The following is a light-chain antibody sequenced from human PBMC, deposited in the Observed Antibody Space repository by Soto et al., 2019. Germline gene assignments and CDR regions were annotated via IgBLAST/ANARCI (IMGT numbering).Light chain of an antibody. Sequence: EIVMTQSPATLSVSPGERATLSCRASQSVSSNLAWYQQKPGQAPRLLISGASTRATGIPARFSGSGSETEFTLTISSLQSEDFAVYYCQQYNSWRSISFGQGTRLEIK. CDR3: QQYNSWRSIS. CDR2: GAS. CDR1: QSVSSN. J-gene: IGKJ5*01. V-gene: IGKV3-15*01.